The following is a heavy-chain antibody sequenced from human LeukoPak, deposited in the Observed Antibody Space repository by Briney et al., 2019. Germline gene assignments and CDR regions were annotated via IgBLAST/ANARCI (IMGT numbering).Heavy chain of an antibody. CDR1: GYSFTTYG. CDR2: ITAYNGNT. D-gene: IGHD2/OR15-2a*01. V-gene: IGHV1-18*01. CDR3: ARGVSNRCADF. Sequence: ASVKVSCKASGYSFTTYGINWVRQAPGQGLGWMGWITAYNGNTNYAHKFQGRFTMTTDTYTSTVYMELRGLKSNDTAVYYCARGVSNRCADFWGQGTLVTVSS. J-gene: IGHJ4*02.